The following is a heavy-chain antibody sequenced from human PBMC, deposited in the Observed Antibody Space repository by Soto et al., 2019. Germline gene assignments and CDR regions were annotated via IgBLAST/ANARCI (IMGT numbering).Heavy chain of an antibody. CDR1: GYTLTELS. J-gene: IGHJ6*02. CDR3: ATEVPTRYYYGMDV. CDR2: FDPEDGET. D-gene: IGHD1-26*01. V-gene: IGHV1-24*01. Sequence: ASVKVSCKVSGYTLTELSMHWVRQAPGKGREWMGGFDPEDGETIYAQKFQGRVTMTEDTSTDTGYMELSSLRSEDTAVYDCATEVPTRYYYGMDVWGQGTTVTVSS.